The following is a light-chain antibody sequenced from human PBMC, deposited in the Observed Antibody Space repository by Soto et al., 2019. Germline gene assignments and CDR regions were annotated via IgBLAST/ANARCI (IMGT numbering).Light chain of an antibody. Sequence: QSALTQPPSASGSLGQSVTISCTGTSSDVGGYNYVSWYQQHPGKAPKLLIYDVSHRPSGVPDRFSGSKSGNTASLTVSGLQPEDEVDYYCSSYAGSNNLVFGTGTKVTVL. V-gene: IGLV2-8*01. J-gene: IGLJ1*01. CDR2: DVS. CDR3: SSYAGSNNLV. CDR1: SSDVGGYNY.